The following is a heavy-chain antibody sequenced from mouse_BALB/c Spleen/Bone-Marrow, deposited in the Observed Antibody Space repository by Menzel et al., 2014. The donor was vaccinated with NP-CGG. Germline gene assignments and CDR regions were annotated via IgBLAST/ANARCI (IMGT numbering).Heavy chain of an antibody. V-gene: IGHV2-6-5*01. CDR2: IWGGGST. D-gene: IGHD4-1*01. CDR3: SSPGVSYFDY. Sequence: VQLQQSGPGLVAPSQSLSITCTVSGFSLTDYGVSWIRQPPGKGLEWLGVIWGGGSTYYNSAPKSRLSISKDNSKSQVVLKMNSLQTDDTAMYYCSSPGVSYFDYWGQGTTLTVSS. J-gene: IGHJ2*01. CDR1: GFSLTDYG.